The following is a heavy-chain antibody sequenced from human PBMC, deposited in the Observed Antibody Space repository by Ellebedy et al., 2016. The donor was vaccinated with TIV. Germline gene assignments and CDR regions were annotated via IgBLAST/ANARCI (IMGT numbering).Heavy chain of an antibody. CDR1: GGSFSGYY. CDR2: IYYSGST. D-gene: IGHD5-24*01. V-gene: IGHV4-34*09. Sequence: MPSETLSLTCAVYGGSFSGYYWSWIRQPSGKGLEWIGYIYYSGSTYYNPSLKSRVTISVDTSKNQFSLKLSSVTAADTAVYYCARDGGRDGYNQAYWGQGTLVTVSS. J-gene: IGHJ4*02. CDR3: ARDGGRDGYNQAY.